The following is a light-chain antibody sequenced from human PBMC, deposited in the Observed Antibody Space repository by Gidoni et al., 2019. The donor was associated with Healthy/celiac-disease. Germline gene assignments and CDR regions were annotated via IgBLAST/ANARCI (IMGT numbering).Light chain of an antibody. Sequence: EIVMTQSPATLSVSPGERATLSCRASQSVSSNLAWYQQKPCQAPRLLIYGASTRATGIPARFSGSGSGTEFTLTISSLQSEDFAVYYCQQYNNWPPFTFGPGTKVEIK. CDR2: GAS. CDR3: QQYNNWPPFT. J-gene: IGKJ3*01. CDR1: QSVSSN. V-gene: IGKV3-15*01.